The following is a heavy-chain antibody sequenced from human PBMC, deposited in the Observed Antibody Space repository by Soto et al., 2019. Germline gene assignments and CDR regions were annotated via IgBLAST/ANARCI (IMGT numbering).Heavy chain of an antibody. J-gene: IGHJ4*02. CDR2: ISGYNGNT. D-gene: IGHD2-15*01. CDR1: GYTFTSYG. CDR3: AIANSDNIPWVAY. V-gene: IGHV1-18*01. Sequence: ASVKVSCKASGYTFTSYGISWVRQAPGQGLEWMGWISGYNGNTKYAQKLQGRVTITTDTSTSTAYLELRSLRSDDTAVYYCAIANSDNIPWVAYWGQGTLVTVSS.